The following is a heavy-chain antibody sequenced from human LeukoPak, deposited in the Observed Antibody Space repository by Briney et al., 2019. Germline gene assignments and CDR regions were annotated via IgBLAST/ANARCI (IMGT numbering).Heavy chain of an antibody. V-gene: IGHV1-46*01. CDR1: GYTFTSYY. D-gene: IGHD4-17*01. CDR2: INPSGGST. J-gene: IGHJ6*03. Sequence: GSSVKVSCKASGYTFTSYYMHWVRQAPGQGLEWMGIINPSGGSTSYAQKFQGRVTMTRDMSTSTGYMELSSLRSEDTAVYYCAVPPMKATVTTSYYYYYMDVWGKGTTVTVSS. CDR3: AVPPMKATVTTSYYYYYMDV.